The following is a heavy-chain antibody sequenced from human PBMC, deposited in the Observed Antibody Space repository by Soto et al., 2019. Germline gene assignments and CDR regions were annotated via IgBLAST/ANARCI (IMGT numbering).Heavy chain of an antibody. J-gene: IGHJ5*02. CDR1: GGSISSGGYY. V-gene: IGHV4-31*03. CDR2: IYYSKST. Sequence: SETLSLTCTVSGGSISSGGYYWSWIRQHPGKGLEWIGYIYYSKSTYYNPSLKSRVTISLDTSKNQFSQKLTSVTVADTAVYYCARSVFPWGQGTLVTVSS. CDR3: ARSVFP.